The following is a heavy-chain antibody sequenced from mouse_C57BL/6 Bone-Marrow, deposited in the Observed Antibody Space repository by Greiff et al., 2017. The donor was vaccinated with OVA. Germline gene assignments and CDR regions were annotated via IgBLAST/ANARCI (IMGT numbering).Heavy chain of an antibody. D-gene: IGHD1-1*01. Sequence: EVQLHQSGPELVKPGASVKISCKASGYTFTDYYMNWVKQSHGKSLEWIGDINPNTGGPSYNQKFTGKATLTVDKSSSTAYMELRSLTSEDSAVYYCADHYYGSSYWYFDVWGTGTTVTVSS. CDR2: INPNTGGP. J-gene: IGHJ1*03. CDR1: GYTFTDYY. V-gene: IGHV1-26*01. CDR3: ADHYYGSSYWYFDV.